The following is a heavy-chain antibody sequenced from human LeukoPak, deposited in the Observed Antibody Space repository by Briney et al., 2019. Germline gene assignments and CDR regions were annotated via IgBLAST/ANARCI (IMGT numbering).Heavy chain of an antibody. D-gene: IGHD1-26*01. CDR2: IIPIPGIA. CDR3: ARDRVSGNPYSFDY. V-gene: IGHV1-69*04. CDR1: GGTFSSYT. Sequence: SVKVSCKASGGTFSSYTISWVRQAPGQGLEWMGRIIPIPGIANYAQKFQGRVTITADKSTSTAYMELSSLRSEDTAVYYCARDRVSGNPYSFDYWGQGTLVTVSS. J-gene: IGHJ4*02.